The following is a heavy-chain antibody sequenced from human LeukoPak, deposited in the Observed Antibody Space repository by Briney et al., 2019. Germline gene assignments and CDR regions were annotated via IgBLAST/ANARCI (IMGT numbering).Heavy chain of an antibody. J-gene: IGHJ4*02. D-gene: IGHD3-10*01. CDR3: ARDPRGSGSGNFDY. V-gene: IGHV4-39*07. CDR1: GGSISSSSYY. CDR2: IYYSGST. Sequence: PSETLSLTCTVSGGSISSSSYYWGWIRQPPGKGLEWIGNIYYSGSTYYHPSLKTRVTISVDTSKNQFSLKLSSVTAADTAVYYCARDPRGSGSGNFDYWGQGTLVTVSS.